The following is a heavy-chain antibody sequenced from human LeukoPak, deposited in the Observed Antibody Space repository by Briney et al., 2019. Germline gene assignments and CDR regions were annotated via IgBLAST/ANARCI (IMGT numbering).Heavy chain of an antibody. Sequence: ASVKVSCKASGYTFTSYYMHWVRQAPGQGLEWMGIINPSGGSTSYAQKFQGRVTMTRDMFTSTVYMELSSLRSEDTAVYYCARALDYSDSSGYYYEGRVDGTPAYYFDYWGQGTLVTVSS. CDR3: ARALDYSDSSGYYYEGRVDGTPAYYFDY. V-gene: IGHV1-46*01. J-gene: IGHJ4*02. D-gene: IGHD3-22*01. CDR2: INPSGGST. CDR1: GYTFTSYY.